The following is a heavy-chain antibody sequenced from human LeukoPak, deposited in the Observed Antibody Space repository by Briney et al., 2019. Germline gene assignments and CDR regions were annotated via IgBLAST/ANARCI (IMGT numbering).Heavy chain of an antibody. CDR2: INPSGGST. Sequence: ASVKVSCKASGYTFTSYYMHWVRQAPGQGLEWMGIINPSGGSTSYAQKFQGRVTMTRDMSTSTVYMELNSLRSEDTAVYYCARVSRGYCSSTSCYSWFDPWGQGTLVTVSS. D-gene: IGHD2-2*03. V-gene: IGHV1-46*01. CDR3: ARVSRGYCSSTSCYSWFDP. J-gene: IGHJ5*02. CDR1: GYTFTSYY.